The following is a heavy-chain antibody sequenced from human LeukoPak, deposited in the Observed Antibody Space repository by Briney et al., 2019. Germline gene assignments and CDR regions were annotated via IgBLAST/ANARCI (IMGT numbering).Heavy chain of an antibody. Sequence: GGSLRLSCAASGFTFSTFAMIWVRQPPGKGLEWVSRINSDGSSTSYADSVKGRFTISRDNAKNTLYLQMNSLRAEDTAVYYCVIGEMATKYKWQFAFDIWGQGTMVTVSS. V-gene: IGHV3-74*01. CDR1: GFTFSTFA. CDR3: VIGEMATKYKWQFAFDI. D-gene: IGHD5-24*01. J-gene: IGHJ3*02. CDR2: INSDGSST.